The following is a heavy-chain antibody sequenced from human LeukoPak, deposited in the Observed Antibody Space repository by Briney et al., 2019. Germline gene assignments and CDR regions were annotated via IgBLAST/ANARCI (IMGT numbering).Heavy chain of an antibody. V-gene: IGHV4-59*01. CDR2: IYYSGST. CDR1: GGSISSYY. CDR3: ARLYNSGWTYYFDY. J-gene: IGHJ4*02. D-gene: IGHD6-19*01. Sequence: SETLSLTCTVSGGSISSYYWSWIRQPPGKGLEWIGYIYYSGSTYYNPSLKSRVTISVDTSKNQFSLKLSSVTAADTAVYYCARLYNSGWTYYFDYWGQGTLVTVSS.